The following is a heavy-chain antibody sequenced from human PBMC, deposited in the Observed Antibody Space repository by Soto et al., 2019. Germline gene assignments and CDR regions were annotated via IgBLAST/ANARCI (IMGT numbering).Heavy chain of an antibody. D-gene: IGHD5-12*01. CDR2: IYYSGST. CDR1: GGSLSSYY. J-gene: IGHJ4*02. Sequence: TSETLSLTCPVSGGSLSSYYWSWIRQPPGKGLEWIGYIYYSGSTNYNPSLKSRVTISVDTSKNQFSLKLSSVTAADTAVYYCARYSGYIHSFDYWGQGTLVTVSS. V-gene: IGHV4-59*08. CDR3: ARYSGYIHSFDY.